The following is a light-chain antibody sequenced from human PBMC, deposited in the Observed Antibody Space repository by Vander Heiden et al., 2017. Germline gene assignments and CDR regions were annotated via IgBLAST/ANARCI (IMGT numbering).Light chain of an antibody. CDR1: ALPKKY. J-gene: IGLJ1*01. CDR3: YSTDSSGNHRV. Sequence: SYELTQPPSVSVSPGQPARTTGSGDALPKKYAYWSQQESGQSPVVVIQEDTNRPAEIPDRFSGSSSGTVATLTISGAQVEDEADYYCYSTDSSGNHRVLGTGTKVTVL. CDR2: EDT. V-gene: IGLV3-10*01.